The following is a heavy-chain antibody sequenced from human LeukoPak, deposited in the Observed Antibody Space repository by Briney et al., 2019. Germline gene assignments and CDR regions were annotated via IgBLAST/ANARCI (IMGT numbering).Heavy chain of an antibody. CDR2: INHGEST. D-gene: IGHD6-13*01. CDR1: GLSFSCYY. V-gene: IGHV4-34*01. CDR3: ATHTSYSSSSYYYYYYMDV. Sequence: SETLSLTCAVYGLSFSCYYWSWIRQPPGKGLEWIGEINHGESTNYNPSLKSRVTISVDPSKNPFSQKRSSVTAADTAVYYCATHTSYSSSSYYYYYYMDVWGKGTTVTISS. J-gene: IGHJ6*03.